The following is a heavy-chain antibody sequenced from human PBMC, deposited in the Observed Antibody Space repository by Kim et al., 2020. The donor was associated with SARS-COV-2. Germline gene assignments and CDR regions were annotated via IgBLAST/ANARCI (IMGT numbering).Heavy chain of an antibody. J-gene: IGHJ6*02. CDR2: IYSGDTT. CDR3: VRPAFDLGEYYGMDV. V-gene: IGHV3-53*01. CDR1: GFSVSRNY. Sequence: GGSLRLSCAASGFSVSRNYVSWVRQAPGKGLEWVSVIYSGDTTDYADSVKGRFTISRDNSKNTVYLQMNSLRAEDTAVYYCVRPAFDLGEYYGMDVWGQG. D-gene: IGHD4-17*01.